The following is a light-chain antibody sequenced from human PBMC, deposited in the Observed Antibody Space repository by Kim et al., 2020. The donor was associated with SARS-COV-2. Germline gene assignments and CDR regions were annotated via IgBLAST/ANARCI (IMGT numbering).Light chain of an antibody. CDR1: SGSY. V-gene: IGKV3-20*01. J-gene: IGKJ2*01. Sequence: SGSYLAWYQHNPGQAPRLLIYGASSRATGIPDRFSGSGSGTDFTLTISRLEPEDFAVYYCHQYGSSPYTFGQGTKLEI. CDR3: HQYGSSPYT. CDR2: GAS.